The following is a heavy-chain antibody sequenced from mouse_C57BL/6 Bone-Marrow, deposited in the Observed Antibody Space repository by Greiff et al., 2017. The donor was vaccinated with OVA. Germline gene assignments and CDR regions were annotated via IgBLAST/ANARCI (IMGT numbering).Heavy chain of an antibody. CDR2: INPGNGGT. CDR1: GYTFTSYW. J-gene: IGHJ1*03. V-gene: IGHV1-53*01. CDR3: ARDPFYYYGSSWGYFDV. D-gene: IGHD1-1*01. Sequence: VQLQQPGTELVKPGASVKLSRKASGYTFTSYWMHWVKQRPGQGLEWIGNINPGNGGTNYNEKFKSKATLTVDKSSSTAYMQLSSLTSEDSAVYYCARDPFYYYGSSWGYFDVWGTGTTVTVSS.